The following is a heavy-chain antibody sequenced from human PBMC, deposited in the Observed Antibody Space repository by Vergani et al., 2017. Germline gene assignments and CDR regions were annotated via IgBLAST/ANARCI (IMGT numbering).Heavy chain of an antibody. CDR2: IRYDGSNK. Sequence: QVQLVESGGGVVQPGGSLRLSCAASGFTFSSYGMHWVRQAPGKGLEWVAFIRYDGSNKYYADSVKGRFTISRNNSKNTLYLQMNSLRAEDTAVYYWAKEGYGYYFVHAFDIWGQGTMVTVSS. D-gene: IGHD4-17*01. CDR3: AKEGYGYYFVHAFDI. V-gene: IGHV3-30*02. J-gene: IGHJ3*02. CDR1: GFTFSSYG.